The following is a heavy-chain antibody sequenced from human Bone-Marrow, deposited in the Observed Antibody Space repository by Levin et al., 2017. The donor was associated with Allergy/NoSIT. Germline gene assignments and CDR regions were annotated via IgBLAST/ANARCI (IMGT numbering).Heavy chain of an antibody. V-gene: IGHV1-24*01. J-gene: IGHJ4*02. CDR3: ATSYLGYCSSTSCDFDY. CDR1: GYTLTELS. Sequence: ASVKVSCKVSGYTLTELSMHWVRQAPGKGLEWMGGFDPEDGETIYAQKFQGRVTMTEDTSTDTAYMELSSLRSEDTAVYYCATSYLGYCSSTSCDFDYWGQGTLVTVSS. CDR2: FDPEDGET. D-gene: IGHD2-2*01.